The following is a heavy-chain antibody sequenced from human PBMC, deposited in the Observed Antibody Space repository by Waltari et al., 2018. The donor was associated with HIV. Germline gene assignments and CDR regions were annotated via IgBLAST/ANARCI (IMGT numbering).Heavy chain of an antibody. CDR3: ARVPIAAAGPNDYYYGMDV. Sequence: QVQLVQSGAEVKKPGASVKVSCKASGYTFTSYGISWVRQAPGQGLEWMGWISAYKCNTNYAQKLHGRCTMNTDTSTSTAYMELRSLRSDATAVYYCARVPIAAAGPNDYYYGMDVWGQGTTVTVSS. V-gene: IGHV1-18*01. CDR1: GYTFTSYG. D-gene: IGHD6-13*01. J-gene: IGHJ6*02. CDR2: ISAYKCNT.